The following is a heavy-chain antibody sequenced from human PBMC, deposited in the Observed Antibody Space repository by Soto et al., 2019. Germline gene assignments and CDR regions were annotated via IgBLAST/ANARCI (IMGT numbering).Heavy chain of an antibody. CDR3: SKDYRWGIIPPTLGI. CDR2: INGGDDSK. V-gene: IGHV3-23*01. Sequence: PGGSLRLSCAVSGFSFRRPPMSWVRRAPGKGLEWVSGINGGDDSKHYAESVRGRFTITRDNSKNTLLLQMNSLRAEDTAIYYISKDYRWGIIPPTLGIWGQGTLVT. J-gene: IGHJ1*01. D-gene: IGHD3-16*01. CDR1: GFSFRRPP.